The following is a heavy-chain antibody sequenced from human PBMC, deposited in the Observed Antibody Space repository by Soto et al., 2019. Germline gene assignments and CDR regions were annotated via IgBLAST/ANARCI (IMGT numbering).Heavy chain of an antibody. CDR2: IYYSGST. V-gene: IGHV4-31*02. D-gene: IGHD2-15*01. CDR3: ARTRTIVVVVADYYFDY. CDR1: GGSISSGGYY. Sequence: SESLSLTCTVSGGSISSGGYYWSWIRQHPGKGLEWIGYIYYSGSTYYNPSLKSRVTISVDTSKNQFSLKLSSVTAADTAVYYYARTRTIVVVVADYYFDYWGQGTLVTVSS. J-gene: IGHJ4*02.